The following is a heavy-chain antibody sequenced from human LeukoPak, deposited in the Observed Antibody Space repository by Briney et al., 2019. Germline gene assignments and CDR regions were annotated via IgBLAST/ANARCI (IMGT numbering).Heavy chain of an antibody. V-gene: IGHV1-2*06. D-gene: IGHD6-6*01. CDR2: INPNSGGT. Sequence: ASVKVSCKASGYTFTGYYMHWVRQAPGQGLEWMGRINPNSGGTNYAQKFQGRVTMTRDTSISTAYMELSRLRSEDTAVYYCAIEYSSSANFDYWGQGTLVTVSS. CDR3: AIEYSSSANFDY. J-gene: IGHJ4*02. CDR1: GYTFTGYY.